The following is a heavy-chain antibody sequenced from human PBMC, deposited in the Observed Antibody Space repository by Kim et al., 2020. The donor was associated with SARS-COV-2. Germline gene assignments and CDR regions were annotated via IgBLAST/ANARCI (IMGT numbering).Heavy chain of an antibody. Sequence: LKSRVTISVDTSKHQFSLKLSSVTAADTAVYYCARQSEGYYGSGSYYFDYWGQGTLVTVSS. J-gene: IGHJ4*02. CDR3: ARQSEGYYGSGSYYFDY. V-gene: IGHV4-39*01. D-gene: IGHD3-10*01.